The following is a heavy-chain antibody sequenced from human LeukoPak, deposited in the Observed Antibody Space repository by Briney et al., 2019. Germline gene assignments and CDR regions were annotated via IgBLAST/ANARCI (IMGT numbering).Heavy chain of an antibody. CDR3: ARLGVYYDSSGYYDY. Sequence: GASVKVSCKASGGTFSSYAISWVRQAPGQGLEWMGGIIPIFGIANYAQKFQGRVTITADESTSTAYMELSSLRSEDTAVYYCARLGVYYDSSGYYDYWGRGTLVTVSS. CDR2: IIPIFGIA. V-gene: IGHV1-69*13. D-gene: IGHD3-22*01. J-gene: IGHJ4*02. CDR1: GGTFSSYA.